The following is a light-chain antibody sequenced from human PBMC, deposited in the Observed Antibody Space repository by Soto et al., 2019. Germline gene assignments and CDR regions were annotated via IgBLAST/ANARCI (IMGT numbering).Light chain of an antibody. CDR2: KAS. J-gene: IGKJ1*01. CDR1: QSISSW. CDR3: QQYSAYPWT. Sequence: DIQMTQSPSTLSASVRDRVTITCRASQSISSWLAWYQQNPGKAPKLLIYKASSLGSGVPSRFSGSGSGTVFTLTISSLQPEDIAIYYCQQYSAYPWTFGQGTKVDIK. V-gene: IGKV1-5*03.